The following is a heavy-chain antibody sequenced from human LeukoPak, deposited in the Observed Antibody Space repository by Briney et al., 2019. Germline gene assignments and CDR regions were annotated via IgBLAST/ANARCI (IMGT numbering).Heavy chain of an antibody. J-gene: IGHJ6*03. V-gene: IGHV4-39*07. CDR1: GGSISSSSYY. CDR2: IYYSGST. D-gene: IGHD3-3*01. Sequence: SETLSLTCTVSGGSISSSSYYWGWIRQPPGKGLEWIGGIYYSGSTYYNPSLKSRVTISVDTSKNQFSLKLSSVTAADTAVYYCARIYDFWSGYYRSYYYYYMDVWGKGTTVTVSS. CDR3: ARIYDFWSGYYRSYYYYYMDV.